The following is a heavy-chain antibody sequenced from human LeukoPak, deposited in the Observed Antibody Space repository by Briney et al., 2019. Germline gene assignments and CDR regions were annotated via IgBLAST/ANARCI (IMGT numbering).Heavy chain of an antibody. D-gene: IGHD6-19*01. CDR1: GFTFSSYW. CDR3: ASRGSSGWYYYYYYMDV. Sequence: GGSLRLSCAASGFTFSSYWMSWVRQAPGKGLEWVANIKQDGSEKYYVDSVKGRFTISRDNAKNSLYLQMNSLRAEATAVYYCASRGSSGWYYYYYYMDVWGKGTTVTVSS. J-gene: IGHJ6*03. CDR2: IKQDGSEK. V-gene: IGHV3-7*01.